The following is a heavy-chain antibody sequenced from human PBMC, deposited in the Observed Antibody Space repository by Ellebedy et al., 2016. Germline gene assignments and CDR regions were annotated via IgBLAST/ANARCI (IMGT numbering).Heavy chain of an antibody. V-gene: IGHV4-59*02. D-gene: IGHD6-19*01. CDR1: GGSVSSDY. J-gene: IGHJ3*01. CDR2: VFHTGPT. CDR3: AKWNGGWYAFEV. Sequence: SETLSLTCNVSGGSVSSDYWNWIRRPPGKGLEWIGYVFHTGPTNYNPSLKSRVTMSVDTSKSQFSLRLTSVTPADTAVYYCAKWNGGWYAFEVWGQGTMVTVSS.